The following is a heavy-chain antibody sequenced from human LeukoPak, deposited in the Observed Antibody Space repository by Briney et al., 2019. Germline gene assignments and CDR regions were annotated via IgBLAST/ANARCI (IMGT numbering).Heavy chain of an antibody. CDR3: AKVGVMVPAAFFDY. D-gene: IGHD2-2*01. Sequence: GGSLRLSCAASGFTFSSYAMSWVRQAPGKGLEWVSAISGSGGSTYYADSVKGRFTISRDNSKNTLYLQMNSPRAEDTAVYYCAKVGVMVPAAFFDYWGQGTLVTVSS. V-gene: IGHV3-23*01. CDR2: ISGSGGST. CDR1: GFTFSSYA. J-gene: IGHJ4*02.